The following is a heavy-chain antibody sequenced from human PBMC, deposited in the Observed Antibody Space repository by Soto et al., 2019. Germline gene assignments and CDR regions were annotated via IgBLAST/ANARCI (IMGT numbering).Heavy chain of an antibody. CDR2: IKSKTDGGTT. V-gene: IGHV3-15*07. D-gene: IGHD3-22*01. Sequence: GGSLRLSCAASGFTFSSYSMNWVRQAPGKGLEWVGRIKSKTDGGTTDYAAPVKGRFTISRDDSKNTLYLQMNSLKTEDTAVYYCTTGFTYYYDSSGLVYYWGQGTLVTVSS. CDR3: TTGFTYYYDSSGLVYY. CDR1: GFTFSSYS. J-gene: IGHJ4*02.